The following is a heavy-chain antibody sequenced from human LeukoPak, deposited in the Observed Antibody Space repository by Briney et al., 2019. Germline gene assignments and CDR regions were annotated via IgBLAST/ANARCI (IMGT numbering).Heavy chain of an antibody. V-gene: IGHV4-61*02. CDR3: ARDSLYNFWSGYYHTTYYFDY. J-gene: IGHJ4*02. Sequence: SETLSLTCTVSGGSISSGSYYWSWIRQPAGKGLEWIGRIYTSGSTNYNPSLKSRVTISVDTSKNQFSLKLSSVTAADTAVYYCARDSLYNFWSGYYHTTYYFDYWGQGTLVTVSS. CDR2: IYTSGST. D-gene: IGHD3-3*01. CDR1: GGSISSGSYY.